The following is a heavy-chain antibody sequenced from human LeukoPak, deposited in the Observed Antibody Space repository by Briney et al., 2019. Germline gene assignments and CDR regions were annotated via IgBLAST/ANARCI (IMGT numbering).Heavy chain of an antibody. J-gene: IGHJ4*02. CDR3: ARVRGNFDF. Sequence: ASVNVSCKASGYTFPSYYISWVRQPSAQGLEWMGWISAYNGNTNYAQNLQGRLTMTTDTSTSTAYMELRSLRCDDTAVYYCARVRGNFDFWGQGTLVTVSS. CDR2: ISAYNGNT. CDR1: GYTFPSYY. D-gene: IGHD3-10*01. V-gene: IGHV1-18*04.